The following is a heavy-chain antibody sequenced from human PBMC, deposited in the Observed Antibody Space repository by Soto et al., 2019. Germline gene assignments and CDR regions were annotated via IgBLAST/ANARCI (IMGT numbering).Heavy chain of an antibody. J-gene: IGHJ6*01. CDR1: GGSISSGGYY. Sequence: QVQLQESGPGLVKPSQTLSLTCTVSGGSISSGGYYWSWIRQHPGKGLEWIGYIYYTASIYYNPSLKSRVTISVDTSKNHFSLNLRSVTAPHPAVYDCARDLPFRGLHGMDIW. V-gene: IGHV4-31*03. D-gene: IGHD3-10*01. CDR2: IYYTASI. CDR3: ARDLPFRGLHGMDI.